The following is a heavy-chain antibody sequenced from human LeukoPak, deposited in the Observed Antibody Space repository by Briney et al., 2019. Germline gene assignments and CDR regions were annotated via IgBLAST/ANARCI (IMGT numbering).Heavy chain of an antibody. J-gene: IGHJ6*04. V-gene: IGHV4-34*01. CDR1: GGSFSGYY. CDR3: ARHRAPRYCSGGSCYLPDV. Sequence: PSETLSLTCAVYGGSFSGYYWSWIRQPPGKGLEWIGEINHSGSTNYNPSLKSRVTISVDTSKNQFSLKLSSVTAADTAVYYCARHRAPRYCSGGSCYLPDVWGKGTTVTISS. CDR2: INHSGST. D-gene: IGHD2-15*01.